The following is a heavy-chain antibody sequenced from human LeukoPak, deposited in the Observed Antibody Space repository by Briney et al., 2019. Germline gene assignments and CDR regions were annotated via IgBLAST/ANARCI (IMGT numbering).Heavy chain of an antibody. V-gene: IGHV4-39*07. CDR3: ARSGPAASRPDAFDI. J-gene: IGHJ3*02. CDR2: TYYSGIT. D-gene: IGHD2-2*01. Sequence: SETLSLTCTLSGDSISSTSFYWGWIRQPPGNGLECIRTTYYSGITYHSSSHKSRVTISVATSKNQFSLNLSSMTAADTAVYFCARSGPAASRPDAFDISGQGTMVTVSS. CDR1: GDSISSTSFY.